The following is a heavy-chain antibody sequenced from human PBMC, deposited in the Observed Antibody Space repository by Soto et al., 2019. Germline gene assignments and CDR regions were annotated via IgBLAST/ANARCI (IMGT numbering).Heavy chain of an antibody. CDR3: ASAAAAPD. D-gene: IGHD6-13*01. V-gene: IGHV3-30-3*01. J-gene: IGHJ4*02. CDR1: GFTFSSYA. CDR2: ISYDGSNK. Sequence: GGSLRLSCAASGFTFSSYAMHWVRQAPGKGLEWVVVISYDGSNKYYADSVKGRFTISRDNSKNTLYLQMNSLRAEDTAVYYCASAAAAPDWGQGTLVTVSS.